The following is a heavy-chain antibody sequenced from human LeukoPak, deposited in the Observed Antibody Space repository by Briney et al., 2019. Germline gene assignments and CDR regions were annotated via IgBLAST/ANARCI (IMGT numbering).Heavy chain of an antibody. Sequence: SETLSLTCTVSGASISTYYWTWIRQPPGKGLEWIGYIYYGGSTNYNPSLKSRVTISVDTSKNLFSLKLTSVTAADTAMYYCARVYPMRGPFDSWGQGTLVTVSS. J-gene: IGHJ4*02. CDR1: GASISTYY. V-gene: IGHV4-59*08. CDR2: IYYGGST. CDR3: ARVYPMRGPFDS. D-gene: IGHD3-22*01.